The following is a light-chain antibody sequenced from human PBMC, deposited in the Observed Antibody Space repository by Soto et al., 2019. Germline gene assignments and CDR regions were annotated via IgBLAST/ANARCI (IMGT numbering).Light chain of an antibody. CDR3: QGKT. Sequence: EIVLAQSPGTLSFSPGERATLSCRASQSVSSSYLAWYQQKPGQAPRLLIYGASRRATGIPDRFSGSGSGTDFPLTISRLEPDDLAVYYCQGKTFGQGTK. V-gene: IGKV3-20*01. CDR2: GAS. CDR1: QSVSSSY. J-gene: IGKJ2*01.